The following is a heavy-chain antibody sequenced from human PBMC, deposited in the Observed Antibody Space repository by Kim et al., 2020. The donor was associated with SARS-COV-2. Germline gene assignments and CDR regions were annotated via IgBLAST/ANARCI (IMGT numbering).Heavy chain of an antibody. CDR2: IKSKTDGGTT. V-gene: IGHV3-15*01. J-gene: IGHJ3*02. Sequence: GGSLRLSCAASGFTFSNAWMSWVRQAPGKGLEWVGRIKSKTDGGTTDYAVPVKGRFTISRDDSKNTLYLQMNSLKTEDTAVYYCTTRKLLWFGESKSDAFDIWGQGTMVTVSS. CDR1: GFTFSNAW. CDR3: TTRKLLWFGESKSDAFDI. D-gene: IGHD3-10*01.